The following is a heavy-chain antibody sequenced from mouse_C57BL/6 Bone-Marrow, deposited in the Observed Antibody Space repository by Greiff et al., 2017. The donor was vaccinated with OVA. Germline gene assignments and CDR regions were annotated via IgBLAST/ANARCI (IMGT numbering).Heavy chain of an antibody. V-gene: IGHV1-55*01. CDR3: ARSGITTVEGDFAMDY. CDR2: LYPGSGRT. Sequence: QVQLQQSGAELVKPGASVKMSCKASGYTFTSYWITWVKPRPGQGLEWIGDLYPGSGRTNSNEKFKSKATLTVDTSSSTAYMQRSSLTSEDSAVYYCARSGITTVEGDFAMDYWGQGTSVTVSS. J-gene: IGHJ4*01. CDR1: GYTFTSYW. D-gene: IGHD1-1*01.